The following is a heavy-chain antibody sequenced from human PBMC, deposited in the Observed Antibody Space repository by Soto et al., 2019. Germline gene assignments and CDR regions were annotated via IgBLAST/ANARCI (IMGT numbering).Heavy chain of an antibody. V-gene: IGHV4-59*01. J-gene: IGHJ5*02. CDR1: GGSISSYY. D-gene: IGHD2-15*01. CDR3: ARVKVATHERWFDP. CDR2: IYYSGST. Sequence: QVQLQESGPGLVKPSETLSLTCTVSGGSISSYYWSWIRQPPGKGLEWIGYIYYSGSTNYNPSLKSRVTISVDTSKNQFSLKLSPVTAADTAVYYCARVKVATHERWFDPWGQGTLVTVSS.